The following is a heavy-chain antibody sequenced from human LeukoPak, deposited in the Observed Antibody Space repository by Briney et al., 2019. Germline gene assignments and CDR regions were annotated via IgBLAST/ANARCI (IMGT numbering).Heavy chain of an antibody. V-gene: IGHV3-23*01. J-gene: IGHJ4*02. CDR3: ARDRYSSSSEVDY. D-gene: IGHD6-6*01. CDR2: ISGSGGST. Sequence: GGSLRLSCAASGFTFSSYAMSWVRQAPGKGLEWVSAISGSGGSTYYADSVKGRFTISRDNAKNSLYLQMNSLRAEDTAVYYCARDRYSSSSEVDYWGQGTLVTVSS. CDR1: GFTFSSYA.